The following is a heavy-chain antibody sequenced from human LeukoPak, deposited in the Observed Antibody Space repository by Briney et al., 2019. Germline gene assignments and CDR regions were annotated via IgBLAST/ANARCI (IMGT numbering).Heavy chain of an antibody. CDR3: SGTSYVWGSYRSLDF. Sequence: PGGSLRLSCTTSGFTFGDYAMSWVRQAPGKGLEWVGFIRTKAYGGTPEYAASVKGRFTISRDDFKSIAYLQVNSLNTEDTAVYFCSGTSYVWGSYRSLDFWGQGTLVTVSS. J-gene: IGHJ4*02. CDR2: IRTKAYGGTP. D-gene: IGHD3-16*02. CDR1: GFTFGDYA. V-gene: IGHV3-49*04.